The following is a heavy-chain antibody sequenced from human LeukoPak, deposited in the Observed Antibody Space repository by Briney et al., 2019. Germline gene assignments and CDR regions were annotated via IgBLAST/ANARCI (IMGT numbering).Heavy chain of an antibody. CDR2: ISAYNGNT. CDR1: GYTFTSYG. J-gene: IGHJ4*02. D-gene: IGHD2-15*01. CDR3: ARAVGNALVVVAATHLGY. Sequence: ASVKVSCKASGYTFTSYGISWVRQAPGQGLEWMGWISAYNGNTNYAQKLQGRVTTTTDTSTSTAYMELRSLRSAHTAVYYCARAVGNALVVVAATHLGYWGQGTLVTVSS. V-gene: IGHV1-18*01.